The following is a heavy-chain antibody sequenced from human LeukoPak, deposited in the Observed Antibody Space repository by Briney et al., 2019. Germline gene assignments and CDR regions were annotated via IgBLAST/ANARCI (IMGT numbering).Heavy chain of an antibody. D-gene: IGHD3-10*01. Sequence: GGSLRLSCAASGFTFSTYAMHWVRHAPGKGLEWVAVISFDGSSKYYEDSAKGRFAISRDNSKNTLYLQMNSLRAEDTAVYYCARGFKMVRGVPFDYWGQGTLVTVSS. CDR1: GFTFSTYA. CDR3: ARGFKMVRGVPFDY. J-gene: IGHJ4*02. CDR2: ISFDGSSK. V-gene: IGHV3-30*09.